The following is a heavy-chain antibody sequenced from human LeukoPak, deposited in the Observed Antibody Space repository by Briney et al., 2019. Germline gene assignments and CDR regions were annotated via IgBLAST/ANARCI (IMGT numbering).Heavy chain of an antibody. J-gene: IGHJ4*02. CDR3: ARRIPGTYLFDY. CDR1: AYRFTNYC. V-gene: IGHV5-51*01. CDR2: ICPGDSDT. Sequence: GESLKISCKGSAYRFTNYCIGWVRQMPGKGLEWMEIICPGDSDTRYSPSFQGQVTISADKSISTAYLQWSSLKASDSAVYYCARRIPGTYLFDYWGQGALVTVSS. D-gene: IGHD1-26*01.